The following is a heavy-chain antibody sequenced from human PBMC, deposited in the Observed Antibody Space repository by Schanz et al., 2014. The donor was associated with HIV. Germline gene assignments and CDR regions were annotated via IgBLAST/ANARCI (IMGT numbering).Heavy chain of an antibody. CDR3: AKDRITGTTGVPYYYYGMDV. D-gene: IGHD1-7*01. CDR2: ISASGGAT. J-gene: IGHJ6*02. Sequence: EVQLLQSGGGSVQPGGSLTLTCAASGFTFSNYAMRWIRQAPGQGLEWVSGISASGGATYYADSVKGRFAISRDNSKNTLYLQMNSLRSDDTAVYYCAKDRITGTTGVPYYYYGMDVWGQGTTVTVSS. V-gene: IGHV3-23*01. CDR1: GFTFSNYA.